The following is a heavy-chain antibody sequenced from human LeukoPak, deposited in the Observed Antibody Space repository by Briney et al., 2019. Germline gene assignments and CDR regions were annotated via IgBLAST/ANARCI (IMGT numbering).Heavy chain of an antibody. Sequence: ASVKVSCKASGYACSNYDINWVRQATGQGLEWMGWMNPNSGNAGSAQKFQGRVTMTRDTSISTAYMELSSLSSEDTAVYYCARDVGSNNCENWGQGTLVTVSS. V-gene: IGHV1-8*01. CDR3: ARDVGSNNCEN. J-gene: IGHJ4*02. CDR2: MNPNSGNA. D-gene: IGHD2-2*01. CDR1: GYACSNYD.